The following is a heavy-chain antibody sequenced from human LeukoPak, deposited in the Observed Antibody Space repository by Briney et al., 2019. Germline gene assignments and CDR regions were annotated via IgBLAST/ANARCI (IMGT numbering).Heavy chain of an antibody. J-gene: IGHJ5*02. CDR3: AKLIRRTRLDP. Sequence: PSETLSLTCAVYGGSFSGYYWSWIRQPPGKGLEWIGEINHSGSTNYNPSLKSRVTISVDTSKNQFSLKLSSVTAADTAVYYCAKLIRRTRLDPWGQGTLVTVSS. V-gene: IGHV4-34*01. CDR1: GGSFSGYY. CDR2: INHSGST. D-gene: IGHD2-8*01.